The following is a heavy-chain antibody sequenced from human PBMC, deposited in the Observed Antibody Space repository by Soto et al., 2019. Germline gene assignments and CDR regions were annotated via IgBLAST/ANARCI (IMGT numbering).Heavy chain of an antibody. CDR1: GFTFSSYG. D-gene: IGHD2-15*01. CDR2: ISYDGSNK. CDR3: AKSPVEETCYFDY. J-gene: IGHJ4*02. Sequence: GGSLRLSCAASGFTFSSYGMHWVRQAPGKGLEWVAVISYDGSNKYYADSVKGRFTISRDNSKNTLYLQMNSLRAEDTAVYYCAKSPVEETCYFDYWGQGTLVTVSS. V-gene: IGHV3-30*18.